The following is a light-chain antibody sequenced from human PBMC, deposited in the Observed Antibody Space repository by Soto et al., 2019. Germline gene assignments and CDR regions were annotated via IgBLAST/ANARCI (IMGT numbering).Light chain of an antibody. CDR1: QDITIS. CDR3: QQYNKYPHP. Sequence: DIQMTQSPSSLSASVGDRVTITCRASQDITISLAWFQQRPGSAPRALIYAASNLQTGVPSKVSGSGSGTHFTLTINNLQPEDFGTYYCQQYNKYPHPFGQGTKLEIK. V-gene: IGKV1-16*02. J-gene: IGKJ2*01. CDR2: AAS.